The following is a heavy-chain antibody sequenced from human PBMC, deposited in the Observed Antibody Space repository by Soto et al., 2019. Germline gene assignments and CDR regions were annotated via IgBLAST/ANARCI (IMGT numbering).Heavy chain of an antibody. Sequence: ASVKGYCKASGYTFTSYALHWVRQAPGQRLEWMGWINAGNGNTKYSQNFQGRVTITRDTSANTAYIELSSLRSEDTAVYYCARGSPYSGFWSGFYPDYWGLGTLVTVSS. J-gene: IGHJ4*02. CDR3: ARGSPYSGFWSGFYPDY. D-gene: IGHD3-3*01. V-gene: IGHV1-3*01. CDR2: INAGNGNT. CDR1: GYTFTSYA.